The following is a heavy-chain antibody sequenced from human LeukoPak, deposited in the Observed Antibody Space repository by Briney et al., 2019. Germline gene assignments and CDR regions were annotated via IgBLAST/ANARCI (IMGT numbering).Heavy chain of an antibody. J-gene: IGHJ6*04. Sequence: GGSLRLSCGASGFTFSGYWMHWVRQAPGKGLVWVSSINSDGSRTSYADSVKGRFTISRDNSKNTLYFQMNSLRAEDTAVYYCARSDNYYGSGMDVWGKGTTVTISS. CDR3: ARSDNYYGSGMDV. CDR1: GFTFSGYW. V-gene: IGHV3-74*01. CDR2: INSDGSRT. D-gene: IGHD3-10*01.